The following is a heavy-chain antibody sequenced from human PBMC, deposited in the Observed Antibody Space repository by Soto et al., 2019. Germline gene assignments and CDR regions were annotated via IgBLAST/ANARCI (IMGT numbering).Heavy chain of an antibody. CDR1: GFTFSSYA. CDR3: ARVGGIAARHYYYYGMDV. V-gene: IGHV3-23*01. Sequence: PGGSLRLSCAASGFTFSSYAMSWVRQAPGKGLEWVSAVSASGSSTYYADSVKGRFTISRDNSKNTVHLQMNSLRAEDTAVYYCARVGGIAARHYYYYGMDVWGQGTTVTVSS. D-gene: IGHD6-6*01. CDR2: VSASGSST. J-gene: IGHJ6*02.